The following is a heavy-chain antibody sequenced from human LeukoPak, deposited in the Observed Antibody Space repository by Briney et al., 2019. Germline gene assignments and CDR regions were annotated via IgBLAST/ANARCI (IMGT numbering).Heavy chain of an antibody. CDR3: AKAGPKMTTVTRSPLYYFDY. Sequence: GGSLRLSCAASGFTFSSYAMSWVRQAPGEGLEWVSAISGSGGSTYYADSVKGRFTISRDNSKNTLYLQMNSLRAEDTAVYYCAKAGPKMTTVTRSPLYYFDYWGQGTLVTVSS. V-gene: IGHV3-23*01. CDR2: ISGSGGST. D-gene: IGHD4-17*01. J-gene: IGHJ4*02. CDR1: GFTFSSYA.